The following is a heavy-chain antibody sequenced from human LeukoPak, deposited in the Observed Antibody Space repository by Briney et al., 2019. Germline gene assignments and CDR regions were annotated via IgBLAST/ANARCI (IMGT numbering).Heavy chain of an antibody. CDR3: ARVQTARFDY. V-gene: IGHV3-48*02. J-gene: IGHJ4*02. CDR1: GFTFSSYS. Sequence: GGSLRLSCAASGFTFSSYSMNWVRQAPGKGLEWISCITSRTTTIYYEDSVKGRFTIYRDNAKNSLYLQMNSLRDEDTAVYYCARVQTARFDYWGQGTLVTVSS. CDR2: ITSRTTTI. D-gene: IGHD5-18*01.